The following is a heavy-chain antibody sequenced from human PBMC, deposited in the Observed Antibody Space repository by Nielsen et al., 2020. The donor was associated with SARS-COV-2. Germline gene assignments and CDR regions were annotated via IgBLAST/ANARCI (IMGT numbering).Heavy chain of an antibody. CDR2: ISSSSSYI. D-gene: IGHD5-18*01. J-gene: IGHJ4*02. CDR3: ARDDRGYSYGYPFDY. CDR1: GFTFSSYS. V-gene: IGHV3-21*01. Sequence: GESPKTPRAASGFTFSSYSMNWVRPAPGKGLEWVPSISSSSSYIYYADSVKGRFTISRDNAKNSLYLQMNSLRAEDTAVYYCARDDRGYSYGYPFDYWGQGTLVTVSS.